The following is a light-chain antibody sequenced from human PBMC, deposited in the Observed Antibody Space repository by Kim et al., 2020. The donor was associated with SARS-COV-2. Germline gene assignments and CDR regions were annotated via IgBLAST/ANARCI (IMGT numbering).Light chain of an antibody. CDR3: QSYDSSNQV. J-gene: IGLJ2*01. CDR2: EDN. V-gene: IGLV6-57*03. Sequence: KPLTISCTRSSGSIASNYVQWYQQRPGSAPTTVIYEDNQRPSGVPDRFSGSIDSSSNSASLTISGLKTEDEADYYCQSYDSSNQVFGGGTQLTVL. CDR1: SGSIASNY.